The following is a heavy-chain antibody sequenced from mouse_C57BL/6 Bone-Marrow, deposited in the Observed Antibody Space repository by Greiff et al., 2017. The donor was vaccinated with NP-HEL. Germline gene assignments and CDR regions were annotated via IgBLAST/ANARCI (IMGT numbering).Heavy chain of an antibody. CDR2: IDPSDSYT. J-gene: IGHJ3*01. CDR3: ARLGFGSSYGFAY. V-gene: IGHV1-69*01. CDR1: GYTFTSYW. Sequence: QVQLQQPGAELVMPGASVKLSCKASGYTFTSYWMRWVKQRPGQGLEWIGEIDPSDSYTNYNQKFKGKSTLTVDKSSSTAYMQLSSLTSEDSAVYYCARLGFGSSYGFAYWGQGTLVTVSA. D-gene: IGHD1-1*01.